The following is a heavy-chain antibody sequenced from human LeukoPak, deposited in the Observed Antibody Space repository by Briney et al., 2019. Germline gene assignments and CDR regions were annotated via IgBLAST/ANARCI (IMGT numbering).Heavy chain of an antibody. D-gene: IGHD3-22*01. CDR3: ARAPFYDTSGPTIGPYYFDY. Sequence: SGGSLRLSCAASGFTFSSYSMNWVRQAPGKGLQWVSSISISTSCIYYADSVKGRFTISRDNAKNSLYLQMNSLRAEDTAVYYCARAPFYDTSGPTIGPYYFDYCGQGTLVTVSS. J-gene: IGHJ4*02. CDR2: ISISTSCI. V-gene: IGHV3-21*01. CDR1: GFTFSSYS.